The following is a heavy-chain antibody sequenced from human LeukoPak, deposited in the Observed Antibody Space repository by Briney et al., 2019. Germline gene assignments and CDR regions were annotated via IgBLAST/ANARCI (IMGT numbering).Heavy chain of an antibody. V-gene: IGHV3-74*01. J-gene: IGHJ4*02. CDR1: GFTFSSYW. D-gene: IGHD2-15*01. CDR2: IKSDGSTI. Sequence: GGSLSLSCAASGFTFSSYWMHWVRQAPGKGLVWVSRIKSDGSTINYADSVKGRFTISRDNAKNTVYLQMNSLGAEDTAVYYCSRGLSSREDYWGQGTLVTVSS. CDR3: SRGLSSREDY.